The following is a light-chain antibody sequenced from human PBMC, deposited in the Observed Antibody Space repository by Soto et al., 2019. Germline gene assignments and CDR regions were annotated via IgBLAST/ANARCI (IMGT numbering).Light chain of an antibody. CDR2: DVT. V-gene: IGLV2-11*01. J-gene: IGLJ1*01. CDR1: SSDVGGYNY. Sequence: QSALTQPRSVSGSPGQSVTISCTGTSSDVGGYNYVSWYQHHPGKAPKLMIYDVTKRPSGVPDHFSGSKSGDTASLTISGLQAEDEADYYCCSYVGGPYVFATGTKLTVL. CDR3: CSYVGGPYV.